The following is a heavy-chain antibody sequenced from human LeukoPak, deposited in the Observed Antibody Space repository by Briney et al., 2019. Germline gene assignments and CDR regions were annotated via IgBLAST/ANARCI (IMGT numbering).Heavy chain of an antibody. Sequence: SVKVSCKASGGTFSSYAISWVRQVPGQGLEWMGGIIPIFGTANYAQKFRGRVTITADKSTRTAYMELSSLRAEDTAVYFCARGAWFGDFKLPDLWGQGTLVTVSS. CDR1: GGTFSSYA. CDR3: ARGAWFGDFKLPDL. J-gene: IGHJ4*02. CDR2: IIPIFGTA. V-gene: IGHV1-69*06. D-gene: IGHD3-10*01.